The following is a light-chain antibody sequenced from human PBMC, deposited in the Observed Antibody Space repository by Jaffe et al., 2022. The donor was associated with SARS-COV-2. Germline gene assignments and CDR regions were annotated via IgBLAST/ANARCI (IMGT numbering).Light chain of an antibody. J-gene: IGLJ3*02. CDR1: SSNLGAGFH. Sequence: QSVLTQPPSVSGTPGQRVTISCTGSSSNLGAGFHVHWYQHLPGTAPKLLIYANSNRPSGVPDRFSGSTSGTSASLAIAGLQPEDEADYYCLSYDSTLTARVFGGGTKLTVL. CDR2: ANS. CDR3: LSYDSTLTARV. V-gene: IGLV1-40*01.